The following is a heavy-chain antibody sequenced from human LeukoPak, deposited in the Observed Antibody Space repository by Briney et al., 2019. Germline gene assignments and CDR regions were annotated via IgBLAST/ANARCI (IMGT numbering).Heavy chain of an antibody. CDR2: INPSGGST. CDR1: GYTFTSYY. Sequence: GASVKVSCKASGYTFTSYYMHWVRQAPGQGLEWMGIINPSGGSTSYAQKFQDRVTMTRDTSTSTVYMELSSLRSEDTAVYYCARAFVHNWFDPWGQGTLVTVSS. CDR3: ARAFVHNWFDP. J-gene: IGHJ5*02. V-gene: IGHV1-46*01.